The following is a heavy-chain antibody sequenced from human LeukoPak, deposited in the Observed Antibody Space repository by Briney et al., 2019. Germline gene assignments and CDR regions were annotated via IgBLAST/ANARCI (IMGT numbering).Heavy chain of an antibody. V-gene: IGHV3-9*01. Sequence: PGGSLRLSCAASGFTFDDYAMHWARQAPGKGLEWVSGISWNSGSIGYADSVKGRFTISRDNAKNSLYLQMNSLRAEDTALYYCAKGTSGSYSRNWFDPWGQGTLVTVSS. D-gene: IGHD1-26*01. J-gene: IGHJ5*02. CDR2: ISWNSGSI. CDR1: GFTFDDYA. CDR3: AKGTSGSYSRNWFDP.